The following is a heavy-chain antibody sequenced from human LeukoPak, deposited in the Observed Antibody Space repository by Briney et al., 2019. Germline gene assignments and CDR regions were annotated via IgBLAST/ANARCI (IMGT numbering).Heavy chain of an antibody. D-gene: IGHD3-22*01. CDR2: INPNSGGT. Sequence: ASVKVSCKASGYTFTGYYLHCVRQAPGQGLEWMGWINPNSGGTNYAQKFQGRVTMTRDTSISTAYMELSRLRSDDTAVYYCARDHGPDYYDSSGYGFWGQGTLVTVSS. CDR3: ARDHGPDYYDSSGYGF. J-gene: IGHJ4*02. V-gene: IGHV1-2*02. CDR1: GYTFTGYY.